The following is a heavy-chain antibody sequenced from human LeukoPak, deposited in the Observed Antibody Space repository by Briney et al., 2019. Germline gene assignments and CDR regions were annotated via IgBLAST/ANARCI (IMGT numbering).Heavy chain of an antibody. J-gene: IGHJ5*02. V-gene: IGHV3-30*18. Sequence: GGSLRLSCAASGFTFSSYGMHWVRQAPGKGLEWVAVISYDGSNKYYADSVKGRFTIYRDNSKNTLYLQMNSLRAEDTAVYYCAKDQYSSSSRFFSYNWFDPWGQGTLVTVSS. CDR1: GFTFSSYG. CDR2: ISYDGSNK. D-gene: IGHD6-13*01. CDR3: AKDQYSSSSRFFSYNWFDP.